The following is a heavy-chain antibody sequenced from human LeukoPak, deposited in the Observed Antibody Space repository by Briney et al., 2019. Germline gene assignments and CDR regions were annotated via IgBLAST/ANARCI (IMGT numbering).Heavy chain of an antibody. Sequence: ASVKVSCKASGGTFSSYAISWVRQAPGQGLEWMGGIIPIFGTANYAQKFQGRVTITADESTSTAYMELRSLRSDDTAVYYCARGGYYGSGSFPDYWGQGTLVTVSS. CDR1: GGTFSSYA. J-gene: IGHJ4*02. CDR3: ARGGYYGSGSFPDY. CDR2: IIPIFGTA. D-gene: IGHD3-10*01. V-gene: IGHV1-69*13.